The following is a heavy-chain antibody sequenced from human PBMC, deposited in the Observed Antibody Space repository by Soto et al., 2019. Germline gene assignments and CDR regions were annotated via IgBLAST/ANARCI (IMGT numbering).Heavy chain of an antibody. V-gene: IGHV3-30-3*01. CDR1: GFTFSSYA. J-gene: IGHJ4*02. D-gene: IGHD2-21*02. Sequence: QVQLVESGGGVVQPGRSLRLSCAASGFTFSSYAMHGVRQAPGKGLEWVAVISYDGSNKYYADSVKGRFTISRDNSKNTLYLQMNSLRAEDTAVYYCARAYEGDNFDYWGQGTLVTVSS. CDR2: ISYDGSNK. CDR3: ARAYEGDNFDY.